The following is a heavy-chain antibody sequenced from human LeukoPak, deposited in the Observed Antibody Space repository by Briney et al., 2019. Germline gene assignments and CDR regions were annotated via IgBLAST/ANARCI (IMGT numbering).Heavy chain of an antibody. CDR3: ARDKGNYDSGTSHFDY. CDR2: IWYDGSKK. Sequence: PGGSLRLSCAASGFTFSSSGMQWVRQAPGKGLEWVALIWYDGSKKYYADSVKGRFTISRDDSKNTLWLQMNSLRAEDTAVYYCARDKGNYDSGTSHFDYWGQGTLVTVSS. J-gene: IGHJ4*02. CDR1: GFTFSSSG. D-gene: IGHD3-10*01. V-gene: IGHV3-33*01.